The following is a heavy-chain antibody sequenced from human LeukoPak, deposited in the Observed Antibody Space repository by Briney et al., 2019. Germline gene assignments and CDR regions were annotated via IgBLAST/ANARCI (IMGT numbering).Heavy chain of an antibody. D-gene: IGHD2-15*01. J-gene: IGHJ4*02. CDR1: GGSISSSSYY. CDR2: IYYSGST. CDR3: ARPIVQQSMYYFDY. Sequence: PSETLSLTCTVSGGSISSSSYYWGWIRQPPGKGLEWIGSIYYSGSTYYNPSLKSRVTISVDTSKNQFSLKLSSVTAADTAVYYCARPIVQQSMYYFDYWGQGTLVTVSS. V-gene: IGHV4-39*01.